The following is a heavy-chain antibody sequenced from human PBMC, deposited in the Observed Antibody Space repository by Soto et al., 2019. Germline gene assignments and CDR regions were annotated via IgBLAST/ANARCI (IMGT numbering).Heavy chain of an antibody. V-gene: IGHV3-30-3*01. CDR2: ISYDGSNK. J-gene: IGHJ4*02. CDR3: ERDSSSLGPYDY. CDR1: GFTFSSYA. D-gene: IGHD6-6*01. Sequence: PGGSLRLSCAASGFTFSSYAMHWVRQAPGKGLEWVAVISYDGSNKYYADSVKGRFTISRDNSKNTLYLQMNSLRAEDTAVYYCERDSSSLGPYDYWSQGTLVTVSS.